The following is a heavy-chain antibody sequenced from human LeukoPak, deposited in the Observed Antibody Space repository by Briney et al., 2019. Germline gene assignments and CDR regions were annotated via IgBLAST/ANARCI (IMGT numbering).Heavy chain of an antibody. D-gene: IGHD4-11*01. CDR1: GFTFSSYA. J-gene: IGHJ4*02. CDR3: AERSQMTTGPFDY. V-gene: IGHV3-23*01. Sequence: GGSLRLSCAASGFTFSSYAMSWVRQAPGQGLEWLSSISGSNTYFADSVKGRFTISRDNSKNTLYLQMNSLRAEDTAVYYCAERSQMTTGPFDYWGQGALVTVSS. CDR2: ISGSNT.